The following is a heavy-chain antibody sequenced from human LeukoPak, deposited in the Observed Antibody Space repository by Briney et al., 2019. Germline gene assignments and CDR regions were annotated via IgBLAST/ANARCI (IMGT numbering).Heavy chain of an antibody. D-gene: IGHD6-19*01. CDR1: GFTFSSYA. Sequence: GGSLRLSCAASGFTFSSYAMSWVRQAPGKGLKWVSAISGSGGSTYYADSVKGRFTISRDNSKNTLYLQMNSLRGEDTAVYFCAKSTSTHITVAGGFDCWGQGTLVTVSS. CDR3: AKSTSTHITVAGGFDC. V-gene: IGHV3-23*01. CDR2: ISGSGGST. J-gene: IGHJ4*02.